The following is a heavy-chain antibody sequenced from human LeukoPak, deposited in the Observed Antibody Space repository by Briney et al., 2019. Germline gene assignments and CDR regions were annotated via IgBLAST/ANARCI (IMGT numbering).Heavy chain of an antibody. CDR1: AGSISNADYY. V-gene: IGHV4-39*01. Sequence: SETLSLTCTVSAGSISNADYYWGWIRQPPGKSLEWIGSINYSGTTYYNPSLKTRVTMSVDTSKNQFSLKLSSVTAADTAVYYCASQPTTVIVVDYWGQGTLVTVSS. CDR2: INYSGTT. J-gene: IGHJ4*02. D-gene: IGHD4-11*01. CDR3: ASQPTTVIVVDY.